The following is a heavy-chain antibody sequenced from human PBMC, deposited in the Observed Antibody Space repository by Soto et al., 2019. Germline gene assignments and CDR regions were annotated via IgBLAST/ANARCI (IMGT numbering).Heavy chain of an antibody. Sequence: ASVKVSCKASGYTFTGYYMHWVRQAPGQGLEWMGWINPNSGGTNYAQKFQGRVTMTRDTSISTAYMELSRLRSDDTAVYYCARDPRGGGWYIPCYFDYWGQGTLVTVS. D-gene: IGHD6-19*01. CDR2: INPNSGGT. CDR1: GYTFTGYY. CDR3: ARDPRGGGWYIPCYFDY. J-gene: IGHJ4*02. V-gene: IGHV1-2*02.